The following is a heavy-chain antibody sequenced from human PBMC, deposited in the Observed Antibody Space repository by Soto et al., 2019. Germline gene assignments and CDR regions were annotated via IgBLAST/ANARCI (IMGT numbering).Heavy chain of an antibody. CDR2: IWYDGSNK. D-gene: IGHD2-2*01. V-gene: IGHV3-33*01. J-gene: IGHJ6*02. CDR3: ARDLDIVLVPAVQAYYGMDV. Sequence: GGSLRLSCAASGFTFSSYGMHWVRQAPGKGLEWVAVIWYDGSNKYYADSVKGRFTISRDNSKSTLYLQMNSLRAEDTAVYYCARDLDIVLVPAVQAYYGMDVWGQGTTVTVSS. CDR1: GFTFSSYG.